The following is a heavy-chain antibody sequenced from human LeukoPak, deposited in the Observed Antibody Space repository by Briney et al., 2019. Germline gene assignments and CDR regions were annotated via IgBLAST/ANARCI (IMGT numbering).Heavy chain of an antibody. J-gene: IGHJ4*02. CDR1: GFTFSSQA. Sequence: GGSLRLSRADSGFTFSSQAMSWVRQAPGKGLEWVSAISGSGGSTYYADSVKGRFTISRDNSKNTLYLQMNSLRAEDTAVYYCAKNIAVAGTGYWGQGTLVTVSS. CDR3: AKNIAVAGTGY. V-gene: IGHV3-23*01. D-gene: IGHD6-19*01. CDR2: ISGSGGST.